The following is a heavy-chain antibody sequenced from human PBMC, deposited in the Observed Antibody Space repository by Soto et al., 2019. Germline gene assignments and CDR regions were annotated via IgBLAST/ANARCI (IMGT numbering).Heavy chain of an antibody. CDR1: GFAFSDYA. J-gene: IGHJ3*02. V-gene: IGHV3-30-3*01. D-gene: IGHD3-10*01. CDR2: ISYDGSYK. CDR3: ARDLYFGAGDAFDI. Sequence: GGSLRLSCAASGFAFSDYAMNWVRQAPGKGLEGVAVISYDGSYKYYEDSVRGRFTISRDNSQNTLYLQINSLRAEDTAVYYCARDLYFGAGDAFDIWGQGTMVTVS.